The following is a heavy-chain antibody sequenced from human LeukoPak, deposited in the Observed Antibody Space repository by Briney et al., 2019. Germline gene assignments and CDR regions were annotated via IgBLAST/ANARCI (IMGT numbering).Heavy chain of an antibody. CDR2: IYHSGST. D-gene: IGHD3-22*01. CDR3: ARVRRRYYDSSGLYYFDY. V-gene: IGHV4-39*01. J-gene: IGHJ4*02. CDR1: GGSISVSSYY. Sequence: SSETLSLTCTVSGGSISVSSYYWAWIRQPPGKGLEWIGSIYHSGSTYYKPSLKSRVTISVDTSKNQSSLKLISVTAADTAVYYCARVRRRYYDSSGLYYFDYWGQGTLVTVSS.